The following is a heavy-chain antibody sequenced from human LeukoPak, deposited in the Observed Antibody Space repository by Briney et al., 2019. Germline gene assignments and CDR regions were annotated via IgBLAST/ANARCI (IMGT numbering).Heavy chain of an antibody. CDR2: ISSSSSYI. CDR3: VTRPDVGMDV. D-gene: IGHD6-6*01. Sequence: GGSLRLSCAASGFTFSKFPMDWVRQAPGKGLEWVSSISSSSSYIYYADSVKGRFTMSRDNAKNSLYLQMNSLRAEDTAVYYCVTRPDVGMDVWGQGTTVTVSS. V-gene: IGHV3-21*01. CDR1: GFTFSKFP. J-gene: IGHJ6*02.